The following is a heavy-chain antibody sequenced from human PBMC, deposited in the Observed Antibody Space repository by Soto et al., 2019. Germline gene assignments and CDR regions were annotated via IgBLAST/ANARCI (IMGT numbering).Heavy chain of an antibody. Sequence: SGPTLTNLTHPRTHICTFSGVSLTTSGRCVSWIRQPQGKALEWLALIDWDDDKNYSTSPKTRLTLAKDTSKNQVVLTMTNMDPVDTATYYCARTQSPYNTNFPAYFVYWGQGTLVTVSS. CDR1: GVSLTTSGRC. D-gene: IGHD1-1*01. J-gene: IGHJ4*02. CDR2: IDWDDDK. V-gene: IGHV2-70*01. CDR3: ARTQSPYNTNFPAYFVY.